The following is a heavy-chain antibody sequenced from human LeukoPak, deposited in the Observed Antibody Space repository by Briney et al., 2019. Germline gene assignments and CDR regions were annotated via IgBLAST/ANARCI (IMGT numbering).Heavy chain of an antibody. Sequence: ASVKVSCKASGYTFTGYYMHWVRQAPGQGLEWMGWINPNSGGTNYAQKFQGRVTMTRDTSISTAYMELRRLRSDDTAVYYCAREYGSGITVDYWGQGTLVTVSS. D-gene: IGHD3-10*01. CDR1: GYTFTGYY. V-gene: IGHV1-2*02. CDR2: INPNSGGT. J-gene: IGHJ4*02. CDR3: AREYGSGITVDY.